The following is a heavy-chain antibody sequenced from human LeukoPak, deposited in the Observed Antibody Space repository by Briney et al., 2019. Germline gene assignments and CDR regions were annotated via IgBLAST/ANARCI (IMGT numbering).Heavy chain of an antibody. J-gene: IGHJ4*02. D-gene: IGHD2-15*01. CDR2: IYHSGST. CDR3: ARTGYCSGGNCYFRFDS. CDR1: GGSISSSNW. Sequence: SGTLSLTCAVSGGSISSSNWWSWVRQPPGKGLEWMGEIYHSGSTNYNPSLKSRVTISVDTSKNKFSLKLNSVTAADTAVYYCARTGYCSGGNCYFRFDSWGQGTLVTVSS. V-gene: IGHV4-4*02.